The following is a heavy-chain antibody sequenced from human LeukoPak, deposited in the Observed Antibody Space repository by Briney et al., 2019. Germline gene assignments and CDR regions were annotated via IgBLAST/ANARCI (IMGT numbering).Heavy chain of an antibody. Sequence: GGSLRLSCAASGFIFSNYYLNWVRQAPGKGLEWVSAISGSGGSTYYADSVKGRFTISRDNSKNTLYLQMNSLRAEDTAVYYCAKVPGNSYGYVDWFDPWGQGTLVTVSS. V-gene: IGHV3-23*01. CDR3: AKVPGNSYGYVDWFDP. D-gene: IGHD5-18*01. CDR1: GFIFSNYY. J-gene: IGHJ5*02. CDR2: ISGSGGST.